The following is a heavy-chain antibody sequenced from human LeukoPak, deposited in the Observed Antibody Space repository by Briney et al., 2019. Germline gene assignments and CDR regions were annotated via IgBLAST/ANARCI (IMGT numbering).Heavy chain of an antibody. V-gene: IGHV3-21*01. D-gene: IGHD3-22*01. Sequence: GSLRLSCAASGFTFSSYSMNWVRQAPGKGLEWVSSISSSSSYIYYADSVKGRFTISRDNAKNSLYLQMNSLRAEDTAVYYCARDLGYYDTLFDYWGQGTLVTVSS. CDR1: GFTFSSYS. J-gene: IGHJ4*02. CDR3: ARDLGYYDTLFDY. CDR2: ISSSSSYI.